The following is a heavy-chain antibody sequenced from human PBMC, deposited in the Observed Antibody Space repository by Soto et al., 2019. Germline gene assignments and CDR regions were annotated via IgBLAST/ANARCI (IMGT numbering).Heavy chain of an antibody. CDR3: ARDWRQMSRGGFFDY. J-gene: IGHJ4*02. CDR1: GANSNSYS. D-gene: IGHD3-16*01. CDR2: IVPLSGTP. Sequence: QVRLVQSGAEVKRPGSSVKLSCKVSGANSNSYSIAWVRQAPGQGLQWLGTIVPLSGTPNHAQQFQARVTITADTTTYTAYWELSSLRSADTAIYYCARDWRQMSRGGFFDYWGQGSLVTISS. V-gene: IGHV1-69*06.